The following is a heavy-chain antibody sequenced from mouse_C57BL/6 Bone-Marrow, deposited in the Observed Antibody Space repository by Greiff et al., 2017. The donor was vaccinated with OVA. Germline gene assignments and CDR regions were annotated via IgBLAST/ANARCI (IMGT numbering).Heavy chain of an antibody. J-gene: IGHJ3*01. CDR1: GFNIKDYY. CDR3: AREDLGGWLRRDPFAY. Sequence: VQLQQSGAELVKPGASVKLSCTASGFNIKDYYMHWVKQRTEQGLEWIGRIDPEDGEPKYAPKFQGKATITADTSSNTDYLQLSSLTSEDTADYSRAREDLGGWLRRDPFAYWGQGTLVTVSA. D-gene: IGHD2-2*01. V-gene: IGHV14-2*01. CDR2: IDPEDGEP.